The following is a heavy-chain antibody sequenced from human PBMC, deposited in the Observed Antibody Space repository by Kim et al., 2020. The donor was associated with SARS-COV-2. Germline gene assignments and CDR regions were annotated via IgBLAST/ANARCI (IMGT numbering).Heavy chain of an antibody. V-gene: IGHV4-59*13. J-gene: IGHJ4*02. Sequence: SETLSLTCTVSGGSISSYYWSWIRQPPGKGLEWIWYIYYSGSTNYNPSLKSRVTISLDTSKNQFSLKLSPVTAADTGVYYYARVRASCDYAGYWGQGTLVTVSS. CDR3: ARVRASCDYAGY. D-gene: IGHD4-17*01. CDR1: GGSISSYY. CDR2: IYYSGST.